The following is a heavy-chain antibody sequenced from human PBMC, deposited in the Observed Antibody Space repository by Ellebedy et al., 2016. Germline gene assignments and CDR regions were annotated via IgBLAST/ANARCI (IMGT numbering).Heavy chain of an antibody. Sequence: GESLKISCAASGFTFSSYDMHWVRQATGKGLEWVSAIGTAGDTYYPGSVKGRFTISRENAKNSLYLQMNSLRAEDTAVYYCARVVREEYGDYGALGYYSMDVWGQGTTVTVSS. V-gene: IGHV3-13*01. D-gene: IGHD4-17*01. CDR2: IGTAGDT. CDR3: ARVVREEYGDYGALGYYSMDV. J-gene: IGHJ6*02. CDR1: GFTFSSYD.